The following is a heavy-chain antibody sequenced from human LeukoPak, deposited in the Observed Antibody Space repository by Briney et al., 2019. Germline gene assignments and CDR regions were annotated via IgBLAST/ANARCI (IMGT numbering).Heavy chain of an antibody. V-gene: IGHV3-7*01. Sequence: GGSLSLSGAASGFTFSGYWWGGVRKAPGKGLEGGANIKQDGSEKYYVDSVKGRFTISRDNAKNSLYLQMNSLRAEDTAVYYCARDSPTGPETIYYFDYWGQGTLVTVSS. D-gene: IGHD1-14*01. CDR1: GFTFSGYW. CDR3: ARDSPTGPETIYYFDY. CDR2: IKQDGSEK. J-gene: IGHJ4*02.